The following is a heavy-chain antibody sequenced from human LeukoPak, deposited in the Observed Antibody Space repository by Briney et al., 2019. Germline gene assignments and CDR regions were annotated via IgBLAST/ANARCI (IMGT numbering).Heavy chain of an antibody. CDR2: IYYSGST. J-gene: IGHJ4*02. CDR1: GGSISSYY. V-gene: IGHV4-59*01. CDR3: ARATGYFDY. Sequence: SETLSLTCTVSGGSISSYYWSWIRQPPGKGLEWIGYIYYSGSTNYNPSLKSRVTISVDTSKNQFSLKLSSVTAADTAVYYCARATGYFDYWGQGTLVTVSS.